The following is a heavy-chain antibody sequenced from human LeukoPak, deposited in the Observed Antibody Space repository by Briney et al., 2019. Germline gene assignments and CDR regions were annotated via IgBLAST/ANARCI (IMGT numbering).Heavy chain of an antibody. CDR2: INHSGST. J-gene: IGHJ4*02. V-gene: IGHV4-34*01. CDR3: ARGRIAAAGAFDY. Sequence: SETLSLTCAVYGGSFSGYYWSWIRQPPGKGLEWIGEINHSGSTNYNPSLKSRVTISVDTSKNQFSLKLSSVTAADTAVYYCARGRIAAAGAFDYWGQGTLVTDSS. CDR1: GGSFSGYY. D-gene: IGHD6-13*01.